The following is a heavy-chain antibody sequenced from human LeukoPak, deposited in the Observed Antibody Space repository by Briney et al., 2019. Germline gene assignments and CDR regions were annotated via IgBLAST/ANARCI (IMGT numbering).Heavy chain of an antibody. Sequence: GRSLRLFCAASGFTFSSYGMHWVRQAPGKGQEGVAVISDDGSTNFYADSVKGRFTISRDISKNTLYLQMNSLRPEDTAVYYCAKDTVSSDTSAPDRGGQGTLVTVSA. CDR1: GFTFSSYG. CDR2: ISDDGSTN. J-gene: IGHJ5*02. V-gene: IGHV3-30*18. D-gene: IGHD2-2*01. CDR3: AKDTVSSDTSAPDR.